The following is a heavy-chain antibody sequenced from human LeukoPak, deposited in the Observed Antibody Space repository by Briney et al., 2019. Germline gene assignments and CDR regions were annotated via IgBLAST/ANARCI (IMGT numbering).Heavy chain of an antibody. CDR2: IKHDGSEE. CDR3: AGGQGWHFDL. V-gene: IGHV3-7*01. CDR1: GTTFSSLW. D-gene: IGHD2-15*01. Sequence: GGSLRLSCAASGTTFSSLWMSWFRQAPGKGLEWVADIKHDGSEEHYVASVKGRFTISGDNAKLYLQMNSLRAEDTAVYYCAGGQGWHFDLWGRGTLITVSS. J-gene: IGHJ2*01.